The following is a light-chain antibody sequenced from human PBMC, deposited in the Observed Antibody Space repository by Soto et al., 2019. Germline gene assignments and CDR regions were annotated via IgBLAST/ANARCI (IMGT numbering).Light chain of an antibody. CDR2: GAS. J-gene: IGKJ5*01. CDR3: QQYGGSPQT. CDR1: QSLSSNY. V-gene: IGKV3D-20*01. Sequence: EIVLTQSPATLSLPPGERATLSCGASQSLSSNYLAWYQQKPGLAPRLLIYGASSRATGIPDRFSGSGSGTDFTLTISRLEPEDFAVYYCQQYGGSPQTFGQGTRLEIK.